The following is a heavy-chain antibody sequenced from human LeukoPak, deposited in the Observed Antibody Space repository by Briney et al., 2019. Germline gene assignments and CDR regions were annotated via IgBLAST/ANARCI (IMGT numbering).Heavy chain of an antibody. D-gene: IGHD2-21*01. V-gene: IGHV3-9*03. CDR3: AKDIGPQVGIDWYFDL. Sequence: PGGSLRLSCAASGFTFNAFAMHWVRQLPGKGLEWVSGINGNSAAIGYAASVKGRFTISRDNAKNSLYLQMNSLRPEDMGLYYCAKDIGPQVGIDWYFDLWGRGTLVTVSS. CDR2: INGNSAAI. CDR1: GFTFNAFA. J-gene: IGHJ2*01.